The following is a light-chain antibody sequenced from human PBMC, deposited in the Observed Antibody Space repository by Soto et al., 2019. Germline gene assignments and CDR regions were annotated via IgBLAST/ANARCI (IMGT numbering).Light chain of an antibody. V-gene: IGLV2-14*01. CDR3: ISYTGTSTPYV. CDR1: SSDVGLYNH. CDR2: GVT. J-gene: IGLJ1*01. Sequence: QSALTQPASVSVSPGQSITISCTGTSSDVGLYNHVSWYQQHPSRAPKLMIYGVTDRPSGVSDRFSGSKSGNTASLTISGLQAEDEADYYCISYTGTSTPYVFGTGTKVTVL.